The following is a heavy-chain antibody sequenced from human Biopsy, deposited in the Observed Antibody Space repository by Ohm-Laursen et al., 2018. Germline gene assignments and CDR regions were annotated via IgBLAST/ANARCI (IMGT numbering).Heavy chain of an antibody. Sequence: GASVKASCKTSGYSFTSYYMHWVRQAPGQGLEWMGMINPSGSTTSYPQIFQGRVTMTRDTSKSTVYMELSSLRSPDTAVYFCARNTGWYGDLYYFDYWGQGTLVTVSS. CDR1: GYSFTSYY. CDR2: INPSGSTT. CDR3: ARNTGWYGDLYYFDY. V-gene: IGHV1-46*01. D-gene: IGHD6-19*01. J-gene: IGHJ4*02.